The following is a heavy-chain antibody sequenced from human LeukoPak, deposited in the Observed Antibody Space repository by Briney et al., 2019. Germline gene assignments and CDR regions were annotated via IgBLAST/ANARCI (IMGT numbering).Heavy chain of an antibody. CDR3: ARDNSVGDVAWWFDP. J-gene: IGHJ5*02. CDR1: GYSFTSHY. V-gene: IGHV1-46*01. CDR2: INPSGSST. Sequence: ASVKVSCKASGYSFTSHYMHWVRQAPGQGLEWLELINPSGSSTLYAQKFQGRVTMTRDMSTTTDYMELSSPRSEDTAVYYCARDNSVGDVAWWFDPWGQGTLVTVSS. D-gene: IGHD1-26*01.